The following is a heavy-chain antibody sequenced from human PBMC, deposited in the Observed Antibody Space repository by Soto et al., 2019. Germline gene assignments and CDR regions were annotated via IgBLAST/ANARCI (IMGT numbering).Heavy chain of an antibody. J-gene: IGHJ4*02. Sequence: QVQLVQSGAEVKKSGASVKVSCKASGFTLNDFGVSWARQAPGQGLEWMGWISGYDGNTNFAQKYEGRVTMTIDSSTSTAYMELRNLRSDDTAMYYCAREKWFGQTPFDSWGQGTLVTVSS. D-gene: IGHD3-10*01. CDR3: AREKWFGQTPFDS. CDR1: GFTLNDFG. CDR2: ISGYDGNT. V-gene: IGHV1-18*01.